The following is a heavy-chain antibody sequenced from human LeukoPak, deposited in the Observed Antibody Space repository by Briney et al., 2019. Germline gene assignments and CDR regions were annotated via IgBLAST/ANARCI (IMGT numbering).Heavy chain of an antibody. CDR2: IYYSGST. CDR1: GGSISSSSYY. Sequence: SETLSLTCTVSGGSISSSSYYRGWIRQPPGTGLEWIGSIYYSGSTYYNPSLKGRVTISVDTSKNQFSLKLSSVTAADTAVYYCARAVDYYDSSGYYSAAEWFDPWGQGTLVTVSS. CDR3: ARAVDYYDSSGYYSAAEWFDP. J-gene: IGHJ5*02. V-gene: IGHV4-39*01. D-gene: IGHD3-22*01.